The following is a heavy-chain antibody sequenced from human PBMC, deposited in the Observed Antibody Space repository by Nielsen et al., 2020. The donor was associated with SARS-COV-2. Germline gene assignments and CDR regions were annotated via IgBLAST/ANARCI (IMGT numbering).Heavy chain of an antibody. Sequence: GGSLRLSCAASGFTFDDYAMHWVRQAPGKGLEWVSGISWNSGSIGYADSVKGRFTISRDNAKNSLYLQMNSLRAEDTALYYCAKGYGDCEPPDVWGQGTTVTVSS. CDR2: ISWNSGSI. J-gene: IGHJ6*02. CDR1: GFTFDDYA. V-gene: IGHV3-9*01. CDR3: AKGYGDCEPPDV. D-gene: IGHD4-17*01.